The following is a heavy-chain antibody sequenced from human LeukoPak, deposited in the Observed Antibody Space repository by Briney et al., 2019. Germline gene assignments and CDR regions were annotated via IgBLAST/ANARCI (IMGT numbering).Heavy chain of an antibody. D-gene: IGHD3-10*01. CDR2: ITGDGSTT. CDR1: GFTFSYYW. V-gene: IGHV3-74*01. J-gene: IGHJ4*02. Sequence: GGPLRLSCAASGFTFSYYWMYWVRQAPGKGLVWVSHITGDGSTTNYADSVKGRFTISRDNAKNTLYLQMNSLRVEDTAVYYCVRDWFGEHIWGQGTLATVSS. CDR3: VRDWFGEHI.